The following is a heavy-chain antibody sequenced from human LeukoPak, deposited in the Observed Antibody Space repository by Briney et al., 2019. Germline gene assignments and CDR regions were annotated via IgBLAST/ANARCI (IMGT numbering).Heavy chain of an antibody. CDR3: ARVALYYDILTGYHTLLYFDY. V-gene: IGHV4-59*01. CDR1: GYTFSNAW. J-gene: IGHJ4*02. CDR2: IYYSGST. Sequence: PGGSLRLSCAASGYTFSNAWMSWVRQAPGKGLEWIGYIYYSGSTNYNPSFKSRVTISVDTSKNQFSLKLSSVTAAETAVYYCARVALYYDILTGYHTLLYFDYWGQGTLVTVSS. D-gene: IGHD3-9*01.